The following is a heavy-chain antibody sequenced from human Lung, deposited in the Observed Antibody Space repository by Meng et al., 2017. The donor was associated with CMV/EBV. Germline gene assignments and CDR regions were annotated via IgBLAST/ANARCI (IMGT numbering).Heavy chain of an antibody. CDR3: TRRPLGSTRPFDY. Sequence: AXVXVSXXTSGFNFYGFYIHWVRRAPGQGLEWMGRINPKNGDPKYAQRFEGRVSMTTDTSITTVYMELRSLRSDDTAFYYCTRRPLGSTRPFDYWGQGTLVXVSS. V-gene: IGHV1-2*06. D-gene: IGHD1-26*01. J-gene: IGHJ4*02. CDR2: INPKNGDP. CDR1: GFNFYGFY.